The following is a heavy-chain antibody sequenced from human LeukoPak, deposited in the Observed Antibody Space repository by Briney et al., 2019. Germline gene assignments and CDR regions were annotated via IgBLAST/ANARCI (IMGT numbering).Heavy chain of an antibody. D-gene: IGHD6-6*01. V-gene: IGHV3-30-3*01. CDR1: GFTFSSYA. CDR3: ASGIAAPALCDY. Sequence: PGGSLRLSCAASGFTFSSYAMPWVRQAPGKGLEWVAVISYDGSNKYYADSVKGRFTISRDNSKNTLYLQMNSLRAEDTAVYYCASGIAAPALCDYWGQGTLVTVSS. CDR2: ISYDGSNK. J-gene: IGHJ4*02.